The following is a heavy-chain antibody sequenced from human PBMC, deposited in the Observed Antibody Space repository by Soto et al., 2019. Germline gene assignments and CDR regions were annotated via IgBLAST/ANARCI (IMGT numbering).Heavy chain of an antibody. V-gene: IGHV4-31*03. Sequence: QEHPQEAGPGLVEPPQTMSPTCTFFGGPIRRAGYYRGWIRQHPGKGLEWIGFIYFSGSTYYNPSLSGRVTISVDTSKSQFFLKLNSVTAADTAVYYCAKLSAWVAGPDYWGQGTLVTVSS. CDR2: IYFSGST. D-gene: IGHD3-3*01. J-gene: IGHJ4*02. CDR3: AKLSAWVAGPDY. CDR1: GGPIRRAGYY.